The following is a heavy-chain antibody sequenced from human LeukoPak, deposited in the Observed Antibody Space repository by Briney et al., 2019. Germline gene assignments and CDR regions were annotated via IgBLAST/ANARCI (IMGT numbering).Heavy chain of an antibody. Sequence: SETLSLTCAVYGGSFSGYYWSWIRQPPGRGLEWIGEINHSGSTNYNPSLKSRVTISVDTSKNQFSLKLSSVTAADTAVYYCARAPGYSSGWYGARGTSRYFDYWGQGTLVTVSS. J-gene: IGHJ4*02. D-gene: IGHD6-19*01. CDR1: GGSFSGYY. V-gene: IGHV4-34*01. CDR3: ARAPGYSSGWYGARGTSRYFDY. CDR2: INHSGST.